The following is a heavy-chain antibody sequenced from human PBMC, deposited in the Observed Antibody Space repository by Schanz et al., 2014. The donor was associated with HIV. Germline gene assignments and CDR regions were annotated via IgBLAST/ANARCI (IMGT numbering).Heavy chain of an antibody. CDR1: GFTFRSYG. CDR3: ARDLQGGYNWNPLALNYNGMDL. CDR2: TWYDGSSK. J-gene: IGHJ6*02. V-gene: IGHV3-33*01. D-gene: IGHD1-1*01. Sequence: QVQLVESGGGVVQPGRSLRLSCAASGFTFRSYGMHWVRQAPGKGLEWVAVTWYDGSSKYYADSVRGRFTISRDNSKDTLSLLMNAVRADDTAVYYCARDLQGGYNWNPLALNYNGMDLWGQGTMVTVSS.